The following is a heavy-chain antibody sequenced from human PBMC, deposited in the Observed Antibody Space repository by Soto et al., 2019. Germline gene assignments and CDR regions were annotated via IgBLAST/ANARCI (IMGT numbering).Heavy chain of an antibody. CDR1: CRSVSSGSYY. Sequence: TLSVTCTVSCRSVSSGSYYWSWIRQPPGKGLEWIGYIYYSGSTNYNPSLKSRVTISVDTSKNQFSLKLSSVTAADTAVYYCARVPGGYYDSSGYSDAFDIWGQGTMVTVSS. J-gene: IGHJ3*02. CDR2: IYYSGST. V-gene: IGHV4-61*01. D-gene: IGHD3-22*01. CDR3: ARVPGGYYDSSGYSDAFDI.